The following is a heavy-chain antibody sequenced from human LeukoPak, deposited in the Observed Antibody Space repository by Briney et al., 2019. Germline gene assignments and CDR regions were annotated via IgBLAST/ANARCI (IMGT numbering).Heavy chain of an antibody. J-gene: IGHJ4*02. CDR1: GFTFDDYA. D-gene: IGHD1-26*01. CDR2: ISWNSGSI. CDR3: ARDSLGATGGGSNDY. V-gene: IGHV3-9*01. Sequence: PGGSLRLSCAASGFTFDDYAIHWVRQAPGKGLEWVSGISWNSGSIGYADSVKGRFTISRDNSKNTLYLQMNSLRAEDTAVYYCARDSLGATGGGSNDYWGRGTLVTVSS.